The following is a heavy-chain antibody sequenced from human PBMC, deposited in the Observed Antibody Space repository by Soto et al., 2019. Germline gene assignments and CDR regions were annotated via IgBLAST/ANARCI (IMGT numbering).Heavy chain of an antibody. CDR2: ISGYNGNS. J-gene: IGHJ4*02. D-gene: IGHD3-22*01. CDR1: GYTFSNYV. Sequence: QVRLVQSGAEVKKPGASVKVSCKTSGYTFSNYVVNWVRQAPGQGLEWMGWISGYNGNSHYAQKFQGRVTMTTDTSTCTAYMELRSLRSDDTAEYYCARDPLYSSLSGSFDFWGQGTLVPVSS. V-gene: IGHV1-18*01. CDR3: ARDPLYSSLSGSFDF.